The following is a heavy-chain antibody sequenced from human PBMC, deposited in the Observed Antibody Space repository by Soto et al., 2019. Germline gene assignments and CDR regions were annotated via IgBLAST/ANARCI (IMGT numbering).Heavy chain of an antibody. CDR3: ARVYPEYYYDSSGYYTDY. Sequence: QVQLVHSGAEVKKPGASVKVSCKASGYTFTSYDMHWVRQTPGQGLEWMGIINPSGGSTSYAQKFQGRVTMTRDTSTSTVYMELSSLRSEDTAVYYCARVYPEYYYDSSGYYTDYWGQGTLVTVSS. J-gene: IGHJ4*02. D-gene: IGHD3-22*01. CDR1: GYTFTSYD. V-gene: IGHV1-46*01. CDR2: INPSGGST.